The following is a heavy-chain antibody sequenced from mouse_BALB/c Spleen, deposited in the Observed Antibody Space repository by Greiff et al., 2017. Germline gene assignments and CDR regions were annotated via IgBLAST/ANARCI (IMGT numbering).Heavy chain of an antibody. CDR3: ARESRTDGYVGWYFDV. Sequence: EVKLVESGGGLVKPGGSLKLSCAASGFSFSSYAMSWVRQTPEKRLEWVASISSGGSTYYPDSVKGRFTISRDNARNILYLQMSSLRSEDPAMYYCARESRTDGYVGWYFDVWGAGTTVTVSS. CDR1: GFSFSSYA. CDR2: ISSGGST. V-gene: IGHV5-6-5*01. D-gene: IGHD1-2*01. J-gene: IGHJ1*01.